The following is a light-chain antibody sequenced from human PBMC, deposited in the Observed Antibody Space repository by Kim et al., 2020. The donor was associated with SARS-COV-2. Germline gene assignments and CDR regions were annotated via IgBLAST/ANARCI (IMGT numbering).Light chain of an antibody. CDR1: SSNIGSKN. V-gene: IGLV1-44*01. CDR2: TNN. Sequence: GQRVTISCSGSSSNIGSKNVHWFQQLPGTAPKLLIYTNNQRPSGVPDRFSGSKSGTSASLAISGLQSEDEADYYCASWDGSLKAWVFGGGTQLTVL. CDR3: ASWDGSLKAWV. J-gene: IGLJ3*02.